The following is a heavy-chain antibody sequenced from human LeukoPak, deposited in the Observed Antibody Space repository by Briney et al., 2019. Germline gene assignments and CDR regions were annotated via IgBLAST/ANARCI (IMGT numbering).Heavy chain of an antibody. J-gene: IGHJ4*02. Sequence: ASVKVSCKASGYTFTSYYMHWVRQAPGQGLEWMGIINPSGGSTSYAQEFQGRVTITTDESTSTAYMELSSLRSEDTAVYYCAWGAMVVTPFDYWGQGTLVTVSS. CDR3: AWGAMVVTPFDY. CDR2: INPSGGST. V-gene: IGHV1-46*01. CDR1: GYTFTSYY. D-gene: IGHD4-23*01.